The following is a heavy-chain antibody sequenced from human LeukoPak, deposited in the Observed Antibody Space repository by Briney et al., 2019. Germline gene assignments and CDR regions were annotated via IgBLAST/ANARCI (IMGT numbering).Heavy chain of an antibody. CDR3: ASSLIKGSGSYTFDY. CDR2: IYHSGST. D-gene: IGHD3-10*01. V-gene: IGHV4-38-2*01. J-gene: IGHJ4*02. CDR1: GYSISSGYY. Sequence: PSETLSLTCAVSGYSISSGYYWGWIRQPPGKGLEWIGSIYHSGSTYYNPSLKSRVTISVDTSKNQSSLKLSSVTAADTAVYYCASSLIKGSGSYTFDYWGQGTLVTVSS.